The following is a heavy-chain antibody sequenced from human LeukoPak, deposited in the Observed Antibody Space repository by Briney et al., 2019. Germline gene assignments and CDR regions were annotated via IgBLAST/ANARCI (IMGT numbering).Heavy chain of an antibody. V-gene: IGHV1-58*01. J-gene: IGHJ4*02. CDR3: AADPNYYFDSSGSYNY. Sequence: TSMKVSCKTSGFTFPSSAVQWVRQTRGQRLEWIGWIVLGTGNTVYAQNFQERVTITGDMSTSIAYMELSSLRSEDTAVYYCAADPNYYFDSSGSYNYWGQGTLVTVSS. CDR2: IVLGTGNT. CDR1: GFTFPSSA. D-gene: IGHD3-22*01.